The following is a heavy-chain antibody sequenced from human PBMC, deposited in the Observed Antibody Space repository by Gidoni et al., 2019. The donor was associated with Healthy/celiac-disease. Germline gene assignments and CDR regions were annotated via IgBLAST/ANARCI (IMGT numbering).Heavy chain of an antibody. J-gene: IGHJ5*02. CDR2: IYYSGST. CDR3: ARTYDSSGYYSYNWFDP. V-gene: IGHV4-31*03. Sequence: QVQLQESGPGLVKPSQTLSLTCTVSGGSISSGGYYWSWIRQHPGKGLEWIGYIYYSGSTYYNPSLKSRVTISVDTSKNQFSLKLSSVTAADTAVYYCARTYDSSGYYSYNWFDPWGQGTLVTVSS. D-gene: IGHD3-22*01. CDR1: GGSISSGGYY.